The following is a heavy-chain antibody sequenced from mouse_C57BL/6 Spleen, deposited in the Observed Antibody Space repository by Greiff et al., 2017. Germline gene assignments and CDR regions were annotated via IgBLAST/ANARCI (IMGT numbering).Heavy chain of an antibody. V-gene: IGHV1-22*01. CDR1: GYTFTDYN. Sequence: EVKLQESGPELVKPGASVKMSCKASGYTFTDYNMHWVKQSHGKSLEWIGYINPNNGGTSYNQKFKGKATLTVNKSSSTAYMELRSLTSEDSAVYYCARVYYDYDEGMDYWGQGTSVTVSS. CDR3: ARVYYDYDEGMDY. J-gene: IGHJ4*01. CDR2: INPNNGGT. D-gene: IGHD2-4*01.